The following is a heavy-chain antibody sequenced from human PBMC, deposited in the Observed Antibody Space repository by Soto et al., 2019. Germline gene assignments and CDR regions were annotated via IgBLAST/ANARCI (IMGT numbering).Heavy chain of an antibody. CDR1: GGSISSGGYY. J-gene: IGHJ4*02. D-gene: IGHD2-15*01. V-gene: IGHV4-31*03. Sequence: SETLSLTCTVSGGSISSGGYYWSWIRQHPGKGLEWIGYIYYSGSTYYNPSLKSRVTISVDTSKNQFSLKLSSVTAADTAVYNCARDGYCSGGSCYSVPVFDYWGQGTLVTVSS. CDR2: IYYSGST. CDR3: ARDGYCSGGSCYSVPVFDY.